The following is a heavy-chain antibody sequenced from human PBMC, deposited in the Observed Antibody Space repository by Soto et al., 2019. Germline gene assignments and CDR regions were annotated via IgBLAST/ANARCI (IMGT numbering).Heavy chain of an antibody. CDR3: VRGDVGDTFWDTFYFDY. CDR2: IFPRDSDT. V-gene: IGHV5-51*01. J-gene: IGHJ4*02. CDR1: GYRFKSYW. D-gene: IGHD3-16*01. Sequence: GESLKISCKGFGYRFKSYWIGWVRQMPGKGPEWMGIIFPRDSDTRYSPSFQGRVTISADESLSTAFLQWNSLKASDTAIYYCVRGDVGDTFWDTFYFDYWGQGTLVTVSS.